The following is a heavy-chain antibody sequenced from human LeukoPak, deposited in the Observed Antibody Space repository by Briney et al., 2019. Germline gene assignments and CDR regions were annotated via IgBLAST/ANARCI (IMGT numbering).Heavy chain of an antibody. D-gene: IGHD3-10*01. CDR1: GFTFSSYS. CDR2: ISSSSSYI. V-gene: IGHV3-21*01. Sequence: GGSLRLSCAASGFTFSSYSMNWVRQAPGKGLEWVSSISSSSSYIYYADSVKGRFTISRDNSKNSLYLQMNSLRAEDTAVYYCARLGGDAFDIWGQGTMVTVSS. J-gene: IGHJ3*02. CDR3: ARLGGDAFDI.